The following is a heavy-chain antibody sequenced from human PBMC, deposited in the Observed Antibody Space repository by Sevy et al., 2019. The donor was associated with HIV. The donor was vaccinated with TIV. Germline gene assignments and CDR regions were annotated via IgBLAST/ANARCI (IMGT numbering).Heavy chain of an antibody. CDR3: ARDQYCSSTSCDRFDP. CDR1: GGSISSYY. J-gene: IGHJ5*02. Sequence: SETLSLTCTVSGGSISSYYWSWIRQPAGKGLEWIGRIYTSGSTNYNPSLKSRVTMSVDTSKNQFSLKLSSVTAADTAAYYCARDQYCSSTSCDRFDPWGQGTLVTVSS. CDR2: IYTSGST. V-gene: IGHV4-4*07. D-gene: IGHD2-2*01.